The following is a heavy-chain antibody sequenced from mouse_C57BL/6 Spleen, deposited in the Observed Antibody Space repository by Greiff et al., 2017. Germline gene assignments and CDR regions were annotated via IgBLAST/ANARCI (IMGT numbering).Heavy chain of an antibody. CDR2: IDPENGDT. CDR1: GFNIKDDY. J-gene: IGHJ4*01. Sequence: VQLQQSGAELVRPGASVKLSCTASGFNIKDDYMHWVKQRPEQGLEWIGWIDPENGDTEYASKFQGKATITADTSSNTAYLQLSSLTSEDTAVYYCTFYYYGSSMDYWGQGTSVTVSS. D-gene: IGHD1-1*01. CDR3: TFYYYGSSMDY. V-gene: IGHV14-4*01.